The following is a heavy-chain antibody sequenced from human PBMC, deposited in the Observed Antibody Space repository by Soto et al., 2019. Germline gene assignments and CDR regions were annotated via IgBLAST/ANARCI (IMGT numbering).Heavy chain of an antibody. V-gene: IGHV3-23*01. CDR2: ISGSGFKK. CDR3: AKNQGVELVPLATVDWFDP. Sequence: RRLSCAASGFMFENFGMSWVRHAPGKGLEWISSISGSGFKKYYADSVKGRFTISRDNSKSTVYLELNNLSAEDTAVYHCAKNQGVELVPLATVDWFDPWGQGSVVTVSS. CDR1: GFMFENFG. J-gene: IGHJ5*02. D-gene: IGHD1-26*01.